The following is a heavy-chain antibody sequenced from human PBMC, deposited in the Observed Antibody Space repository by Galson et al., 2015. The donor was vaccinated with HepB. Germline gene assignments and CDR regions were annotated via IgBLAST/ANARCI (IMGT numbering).Heavy chain of an antibody. CDR2: INSDGSST. CDR1: GFTFSSYW. J-gene: IGHJ6*02. D-gene: IGHD3-3*01. V-gene: IGHV3-74*01. CDR3: ARGVTIFGSPMDV. Sequence: SLRLSCAASGFTFSSYWMHWVRQAPGKGLVWVSRINSDGSSTSYADSVKGRFTISRDNAKNTLYLQMNSLRAEDTAVYYCARGVTIFGSPMDVWGQGTTVTVSS.